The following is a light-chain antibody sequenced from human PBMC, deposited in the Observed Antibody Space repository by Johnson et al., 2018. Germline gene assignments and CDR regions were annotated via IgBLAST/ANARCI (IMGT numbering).Light chain of an antibody. CDR2: ENN. CDR3: GTWDSSLSAGNV. Sequence: QSVLTQPPSVSAAPGQKVTISCSGSSSNIGNNYVSWYQQLPGTAPKLLIYENNKRPSGIPDRFSGSKSGTSATLAITGLQTGDEADHYCGTWDSSLSAGNVFGTGTKVTVL. V-gene: IGLV1-51*02. CDR1: SSNIGNNY. J-gene: IGLJ1*01.